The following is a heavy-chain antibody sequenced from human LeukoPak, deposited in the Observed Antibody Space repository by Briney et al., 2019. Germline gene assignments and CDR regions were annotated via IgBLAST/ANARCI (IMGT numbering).Heavy chain of an antibody. D-gene: IGHD3-9*01. CDR1: GFTFISYA. CDR2: ISGSGGST. CDR3: AKAVRLRYFDLGRYYFDY. Sequence: PGGSLRLSCAASGFTFISYAMSWVRQAPGKWLEWVSAISGSGGSTYYADSVKGRFTISRDNSKNTLYLQMNSLRAEDTAVYYCAKAVRLRYFDLGRYYFDYWGQGTLVTVSS. J-gene: IGHJ4*02. V-gene: IGHV3-23*01.